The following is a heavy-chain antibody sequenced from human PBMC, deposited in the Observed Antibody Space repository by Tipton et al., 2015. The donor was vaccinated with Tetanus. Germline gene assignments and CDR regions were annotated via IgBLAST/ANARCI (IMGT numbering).Heavy chain of an antibody. CDR3: AKDSKSGLGLAAGTRDTNFQH. V-gene: IGHV4-59*01. Sequence: TLSLTCTVSGDSISSYYWSWIRQPPGRGLEWIGHIYLTGNTQYSLSLKSRVTMSVATSKIQFSLKLSSVTAADTAVYYCAKDSKSGLGLAAGTRDTNFQHWGQGTLVTVSS. D-gene: IGHD6-13*01. CDR1: GDSISSYY. J-gene: IGHJ1*01. CDR2: IYLTGNT.